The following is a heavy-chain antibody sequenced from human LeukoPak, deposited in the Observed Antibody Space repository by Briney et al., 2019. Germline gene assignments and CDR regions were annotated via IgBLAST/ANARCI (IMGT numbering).Heavy chain of an antibody. CDR1: GYTFTGYY. Sequence: ASVKVSCKASGYTFTGYYMHWVRQAPGQGLEWMGWINPNSGGTNYAQKFQGRVTMTRDTSISTAYMELSRLRSDDTAVYYCARGLEHGSIGAFDIWGQGTMVTVSS. CDR2: INPNSGGT. V-gene: IGHV1-2*02. CDR3: ARGLEHGSIGAFDI. D-gene: IGHD2-21*01. J-gene: IGHJ3*02.